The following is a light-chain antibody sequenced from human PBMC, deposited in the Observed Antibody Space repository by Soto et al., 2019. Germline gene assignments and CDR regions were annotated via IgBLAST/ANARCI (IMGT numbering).Light chain of an antibody. CDR1: QSVSSN. V-gene: IGKV3-15*01. CDR3: QQYNNWPPLT. CDR2: AAS. Sequence: EIVMTQSPATLSVSPGEGATLSCRASQSVSSNLAWYQQKPGQAPRHLIYAASTRATGIPARFSGSGSGTEFTLTISSLQSEDFAVYYCQQYNNWPPLTFGGGTKVEIK. J-gene: IGKJ4*01.